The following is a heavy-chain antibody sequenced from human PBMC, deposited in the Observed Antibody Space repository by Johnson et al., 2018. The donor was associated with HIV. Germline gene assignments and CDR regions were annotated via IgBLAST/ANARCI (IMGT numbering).Heavy chain of an antibody. Sequence: VQLVESGGGVVQPGRSLRLSCAASGFTFSDYYMDWARQAPGKGLEWVGHSRNRANGYTTEYAASVKGRFTISRDDSKNSLYLQMNSLNTEDTAVYYCASGLAAARGAFDIWGQGTMVTVSS. CDR2: SRNRANGYTT. CDR3: ASGLAAARGAFDI. J-gene: IGHJ3*02. CDR1: GFTFSDYY. V-gene: IGHV3-72*01. D-gene: IGHD6-13*01.